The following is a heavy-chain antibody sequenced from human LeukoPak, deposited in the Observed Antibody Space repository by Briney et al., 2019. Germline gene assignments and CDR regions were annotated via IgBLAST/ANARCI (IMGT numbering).Heavy chain of an antibody. J-gene: IGHJ6*03. D-gene: IGHD6-13*01. V-gene: IGHV3-7*01. CDR1: GFTFSRYW. Sequence: GGSLRLSCAASGFTFSRYWMSWVRQAPGKGLEWVANIKQDGSQKSYVDSVKGRFTISRDNANNLLYLQMNSLRAEDTAVYYCARVAAAGTGIFANFYYSMDIWGKGTTVTISS. CDR3: ARVAAAGTGIFANFYYSMDI. CDR2: IKQDGSQK.